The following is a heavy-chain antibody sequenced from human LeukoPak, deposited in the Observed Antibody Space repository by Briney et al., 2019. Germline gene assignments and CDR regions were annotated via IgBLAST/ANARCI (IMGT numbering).Heavy chain of an antibody. Sequence: GGSLRLSCAASGFTLSRYWMSWVRQAPGKGLEWVANIKQDGSQKYYVDSVKGRFTISRDNAKNSLYLQMNSLRAEDTAAYYCAYGATVFDYWGQGTLVTVSS. CDR2: IKQDGSQK. V-gene: IGHV3-7*05. CDR1: GFTLSRYW. D-gene: IGHD1-26*01. J-gene: IGHJ4*02. CDR3: AYGATVFDY.